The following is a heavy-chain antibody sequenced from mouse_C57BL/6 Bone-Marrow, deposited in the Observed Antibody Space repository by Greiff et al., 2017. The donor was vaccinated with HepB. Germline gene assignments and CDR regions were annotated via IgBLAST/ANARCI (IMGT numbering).Heavy chain of an antibody. J-gene: IGHJ2*01. V-gene: IGHV5-6*01. CDR2: INNGGTYT. Sequence: EVQLVESGGDLVKPGGSLKLSCVASGFTFSTSGMSWVRQTPDKRLECVATINNGGTYTYYLDSVKGRFTISKDTARSNLFLQMSSLKSEDTGIYYCARDRFDYYFDYWGQGTTLTVSS. CDR1: GFTFSTSG. D-gene: IGHD2-14*01. CDR3: ARDRFDYYFDY.